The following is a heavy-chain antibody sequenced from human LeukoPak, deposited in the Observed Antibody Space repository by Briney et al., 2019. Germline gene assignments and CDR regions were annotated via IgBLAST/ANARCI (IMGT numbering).Heavy chain of an antibody. CDR2: INPNSGDA. J-gene: IGHJ4*02. CDR1: GSTFIGYY. D-gene: IGHD3-3*01. CDR3: VRAPLRFYSAFDI. Sequence: ASVKVPCKASGSTFIGYYMHWVRQAPGQGLEWMGWINPNSGDANYAQKFQGRVTMTRDTSFNTLYMELSRLRSDNAAVYYCVRAPLRFYSAFDIWGQGTLVTVSS. V-gene: IGHV1-2*02.